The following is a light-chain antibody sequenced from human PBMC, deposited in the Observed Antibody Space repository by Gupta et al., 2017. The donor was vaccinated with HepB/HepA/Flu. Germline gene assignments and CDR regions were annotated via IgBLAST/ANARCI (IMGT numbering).Light chain of an antibody. V-gene: IGKV3-20*01. CDR1: QSVRSTY. CDR3: QQYGSSPLYI. CDR2: GAS. J-gene: IGKJ2*01. Sequence: EIVFTQSPGTLSLSPGERATLSCRASQSVRSTYLAWYQQKPGQAPRLLIYGASSRATGIPDRFSGSGSGTDFTLTISRLEPEDFAVYYCQQYGSSPLYIFGQGTKLEIK.